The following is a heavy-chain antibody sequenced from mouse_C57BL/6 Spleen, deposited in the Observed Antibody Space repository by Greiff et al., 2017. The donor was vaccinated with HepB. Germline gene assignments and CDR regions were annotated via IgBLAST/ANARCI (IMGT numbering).Heavy chain of an antibody. CDR2: ISYSGST. D-gene: IGHD1-1*01. J-gene: IGHJ4*01. CDR3: ARGRDYGAMDY. Sequence: EVQLQESGPGMVKPSQSLSLTCTVTGYSITSGYDWHWIRHFPGNKLEWMGYISYSGSTNYNPSLKSRISITHDTSKNHFFLKLNSVTTEDTATYYCARGRDYGAMDYWGQGTSVTVSS. CDR1: GYSITSGYD. V-gene: IGHV3-1*01.